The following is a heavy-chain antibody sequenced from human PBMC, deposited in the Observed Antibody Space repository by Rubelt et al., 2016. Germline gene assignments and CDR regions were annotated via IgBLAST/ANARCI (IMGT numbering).Heavy chain of an antibody. CDR2: ISAYNGNT. Sequence: QVQLVQSGAEVKKPGASVKVSCKASGYTFTSYGISWVRQAPGQGLEWMGWISAYNGNTNYAQKRQGRDKSMADEDTSTSYMELSSLRSEDTAVYYCARRQQLGPFDYWGQGTLVTVSS. V-gene: IGHV1-18*01. CDR3: ARRQQLGPFDY. J-gene: IGHJ4*02. D-gene: IGHD6-13*01. CDR1: GYTFTSYG.